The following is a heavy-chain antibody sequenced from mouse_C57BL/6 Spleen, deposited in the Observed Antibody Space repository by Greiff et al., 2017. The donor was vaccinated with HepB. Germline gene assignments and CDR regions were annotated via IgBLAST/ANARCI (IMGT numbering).Heavy chain of an antibody. CDR1: VYAFCSSW. D-gene: IGHD3-3*01. J-gene: IGHJ2*01. Sequence: QVQLQQSGPELVKPGASVKISCKASVYAFCSSWMNWVKQRPGKGLEWIGRIYPGDGDTNYNGKFKGKATLTADKSSSTAYMQLSSLTSEDSAVYFCARAGTWDYWGQGTTLTVSS. CDR2: IYPGDGDT. V-gene: IGHV1-82*01. CDR3: ARAGTWDY.